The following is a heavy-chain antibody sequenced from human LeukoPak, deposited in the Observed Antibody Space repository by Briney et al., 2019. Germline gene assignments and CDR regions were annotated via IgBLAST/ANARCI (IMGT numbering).Heavy chain of an antibody. D-gene: IGHD6-13*01. J-gene: IGHJ4*02. Sequence: PSETLSLTCTVSGGSISRYYWSWIRQPPGKRLEYIGYIYYTGSTNYNPSLKSRVTISIDTSKNQFSLKLSSVTAGDTAVYYCARNENSGWFSYWGQGTLVTVSS. CDR1: GGSISRYY. CDR2: IYYTGST. CDR3: ARNENSGWFSY. V-gene: IGHV4-59*01.